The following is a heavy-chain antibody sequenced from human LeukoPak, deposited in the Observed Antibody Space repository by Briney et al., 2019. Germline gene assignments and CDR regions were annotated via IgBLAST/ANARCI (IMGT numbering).Heavy chain of an antibody. CDR2: IYTSGST. J-gene: IGHJ4*02. V-gene: IGHV4-61*02. D-gene: IGHD6-13*01. Sequence: SQTLSLTCTVSGGSISSNSYYWSWIRQPAGKGLEWIGRIYTSGSTNYNPSLKSRVTMSVDTSKNQFSLKLSSVTAADTAVYYCAAGIAFDYWGQGTLVTVSS. CDR3: AAGIAFDY. CDR1: GGSISSNSYY.